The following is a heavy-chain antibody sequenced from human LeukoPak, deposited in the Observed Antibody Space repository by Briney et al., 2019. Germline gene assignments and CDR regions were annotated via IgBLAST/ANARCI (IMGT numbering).Heavy chain of an antibody. CDR3: ARDGDLRGVTSDYFDY. V-gene: IGHV3-11*01. J-gene: IGHJ4*02. D-gene: IGHD3-10*01. CDR2: ISSSGSTI. Sequence: GRSLRLSCAASGFTLSDYYMSWIRQAAGKGVGWGSYISSSGSTIYYADSVKGRFTISRDNAKNSLYLQMNSLRAEDTAVYYCARDGDLRGVTSDYFDYWGQGTLVTVSS. CDR1: GFTLSDYY.